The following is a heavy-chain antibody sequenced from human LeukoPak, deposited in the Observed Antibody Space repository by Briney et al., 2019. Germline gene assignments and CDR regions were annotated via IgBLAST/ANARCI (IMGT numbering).Heavy chain of an antibody. CDR1: GFTFGDYA. D-gene: IGHD3-22*01. J-gene: IGHJ4*02. Sequence: PSGVSLRLSCTASGFTFGDYAMSWFRQAPGKGLEGVGFIRSKAYGGTTEYAASVKGRFTISRDDSKSIAYLQMNSLKTEDTAVYYCTRDTYYYDSSGYLTHWGQGTLVTVSS. CDR2: IRSKAYGGTT. CDR3: TRDTYYYDSSGYLTH. V-gene: IGHV3-49*03.